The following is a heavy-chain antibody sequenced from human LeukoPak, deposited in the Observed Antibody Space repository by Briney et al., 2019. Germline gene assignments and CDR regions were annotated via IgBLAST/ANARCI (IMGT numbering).Heavy chain of an antibody. CDR2: ISAYNGNT. CDR1: GYTFTSYG. Sequence: ASVKVSCKASGYTFTSYGISWVRQAPGQGLEWMGWISAYNGNTNYAQKLQGRVTMTTDTSTSTAYMELRSLRSDDTAVCYCARDLTYYYDSSGYYDYWGQGTLVTVSS. V-gene: IGHV1-18*01. J-gene: IGHJ4*02. CDR3: ARDLTYYYDSSGYYDY. D-gene: IGHD3-22*01.